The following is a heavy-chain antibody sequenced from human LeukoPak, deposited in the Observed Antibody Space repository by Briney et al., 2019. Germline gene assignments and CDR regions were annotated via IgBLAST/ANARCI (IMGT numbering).Heavy chain of an antibody. CDR2: INPNSGGT. D-gene: IGHD4-17*01. CDR3: ARDLDATVTTNY. Sequence: ASVKVSCKASGYTFAGYYMHWVRQAPGQGLEWMGWINPNSGGTNYAQKFQGRVTMTRDTSISTAYMELSRLRSDDTAVYYCARDLDATVTTNYWGQGTLVTVSS. CDR1: GYTFAGYY. J-gene: IGHJ4*02. V-gene: IGHV1-2*02.